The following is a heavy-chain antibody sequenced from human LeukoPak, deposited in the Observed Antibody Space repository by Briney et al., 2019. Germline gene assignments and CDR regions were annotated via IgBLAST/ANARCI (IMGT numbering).Heavy chain of an antibody. CDR2: INPSGGST. Sequence: ASVKVSCKASGYTFTSYYMHWVRQAPGQGLEWMGIINPSGGSTSYAQKFQGRVTMTRDTSTSTVYMELSSLRSEDTAVYYCAKASRRFGEFLVWGQGTLVTVSS. CDR3: AKASRRFGEFLV. V-gene: IGHV1-46*01. D-gene: IGHD3-10*01. J-gene: IGHJ4*02. CDR1: GYTFTSYY.